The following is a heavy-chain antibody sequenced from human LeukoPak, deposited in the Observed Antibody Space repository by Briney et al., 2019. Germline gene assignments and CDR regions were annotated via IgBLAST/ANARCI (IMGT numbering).Heavy chain of an antibody. CDR2: ISAYDGTT. CDR3: ARSLLMRRDAFDI. CDR1: GYTFTNYG. J-gene: IGHJ3*02. D-gene: IGHD3-16*01. Sequence: ASVKVSCKASGYTFTNYGISWVRQAPGQGLEWVGWISAYDGTTDSEQNLQGRVTMTTDTSTSTAYMELRSLRSEDTAVYYCARSLLMRRDAFDIWGQGTMVTVSS. V-gene: IGHV1-18*01.